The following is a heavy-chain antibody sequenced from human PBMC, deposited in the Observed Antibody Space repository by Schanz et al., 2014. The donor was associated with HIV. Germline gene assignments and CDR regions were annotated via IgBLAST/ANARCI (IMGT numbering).Heavy chain of an antibody. V-gene: IGHV3-7*01. CDR2: IKEDGSVK. D-gene: IGHD3-16*02. CDR3: ARDYRFATDS. J-gene: IGHJ4*02. Sequence: VQLVESGGGVVQPGGSLRLSCAASGFTFSTYSMNWVRQAPGKGLEWLANIKEDGSVKGEVDSVKGRFTISRDNAKNSLYLQKNSLRVDDTAVYYCARDYRFATDSWGQGTLVTVSS. CDR1: GFTFSTYS.